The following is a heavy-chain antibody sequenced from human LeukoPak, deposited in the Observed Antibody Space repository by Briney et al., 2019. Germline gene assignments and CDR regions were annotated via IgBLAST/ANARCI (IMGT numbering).Heavy chain of an antibody. CDR3: AREHGSYYLDY. V-gene: IGHV3-21*01. Sequence: GGSLRLSCAASEFTFSSSGMNWVRQAPGKGLEWVSSISSSSSYIYYADSVKGRFTISRDNAKNSLYLQMNSLRAEDTAVYYCAREHGSYYLDYWGQGTLVTVSS. J-gene: IGHJ4*02. CDR2: ISSSSSYI. CDR1: EFTFSSSG. D-gene: IGHD1-26*01.